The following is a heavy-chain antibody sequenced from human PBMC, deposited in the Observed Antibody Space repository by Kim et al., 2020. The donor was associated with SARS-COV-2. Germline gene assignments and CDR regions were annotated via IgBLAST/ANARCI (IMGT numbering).Heavy chain of an antibody. D-gene: IGHD2-2*01. CDR3: ASTVVPSAIFGYGMDV. V-gene: IGHV3-74*01. J-gene: IGHJ6*02. Sequence: SVKGRFTTARDNAKNTLYLQRNSLGAEDTAVYYCASTVVPSAIFGYGMDVWGQGTTVTVSS.